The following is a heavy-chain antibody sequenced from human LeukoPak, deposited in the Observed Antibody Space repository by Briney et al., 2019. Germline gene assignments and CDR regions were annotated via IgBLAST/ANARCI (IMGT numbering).Heavy chain of an antibody. CDR2: INPEGSEK. D-gene: IGHD5-18*01. J-gene: IGHJ4*02. CDR3: ARDLAYSRLDY. Sequence: GGSLRLSCAASGFTFNNYWMSWVRQAPGKGLEWVASINPEGSEKYSADSVKGRFTISRDNAKNSLYLQMDSLRVEDTAFYYCARDLAYSRLDYWGQGMLVTVSS. V-gene: IGHV3-7*01. CDR1: GFTFNNYW.